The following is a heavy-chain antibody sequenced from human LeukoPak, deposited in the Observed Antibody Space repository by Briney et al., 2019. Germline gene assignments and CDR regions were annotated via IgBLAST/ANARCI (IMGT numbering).Heavy chain of an antibody. J-gene: IGHJ5*02. Sequence: SETLSLTCTVSGASISSSDYYWGWIRQPPGKGLEWIGSIYYSGSTYHNPSLKSRVTISVDTSKNQFSLTLSSVTAADTAVYYCARHGDWLFSVDPWGQGTLVTVSS. V-gene: IGHV4-39*01. CDR2: IYYSGST. D-gene: IGHD3-22*01. CDR3: ARHGDWLFSVDP. CDR1: GASISSSDYY.